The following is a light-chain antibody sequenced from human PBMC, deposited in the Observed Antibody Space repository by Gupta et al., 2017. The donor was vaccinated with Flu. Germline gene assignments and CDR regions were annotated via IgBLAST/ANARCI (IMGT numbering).Light chain of an antibody. V-gene: IGLV2-14*01. CDR1: YSDVGAYNY. CDR2: EVN. CDR3: STYTGSSTL. Sequence: HSITWTCTVCYSDVGAYNYVSWDQQHPGKGPKLIIFEVNDRASGVSARFTGSKSDITASLTIAGLQAEDDAHYYCSTYTGSSTLFGGGTQLTVL. J-gene: IGLJ2*01.